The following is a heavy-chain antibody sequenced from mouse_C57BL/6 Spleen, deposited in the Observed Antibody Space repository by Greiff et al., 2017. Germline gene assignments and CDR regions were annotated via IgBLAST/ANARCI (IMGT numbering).Heavy chain of an antibody. Sequence: VQLQQSGAELLRPGTSVKVSCKASGYAFTNYLIEWVKQRPGQGLEWIGVINPGSGGTNYNEKFQGKATLTADKSSSTAYMQLSSLTSEDSAVYFCARDRDYGSSYEGFAYWGQGTLVTVSA. V-gene: IGHV1-54*01. J-gene: IGHJ3*01. CDR3: ARDRDYGSSYEGFAY. CDR1: GYAFTNYL. D-gene: IGHD1-1*01. CDR2: INPGSGGT.